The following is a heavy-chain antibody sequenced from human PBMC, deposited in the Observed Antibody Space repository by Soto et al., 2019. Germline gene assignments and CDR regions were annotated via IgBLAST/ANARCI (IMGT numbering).Heavy chain of an antibody. CDR1: GYTFTGYY. J-gene: IGHJ5*02. D-gene: IGHD2-15*01. Sequence: ASVKVSCKASGYTFTGYYMHWVRQAPGQGLEWMGWINPNSGGTNYAQKFQGRVTMTRDTSISTAYMELSRLRSDDTAVYYCARLCPGYCSAGSESCFDPWGQGTLVTVSS. CDR2: INPNSGGT. V-gene: IGHV1-2*02. CDR3: ARLCPGYCSAGSESCFDP.